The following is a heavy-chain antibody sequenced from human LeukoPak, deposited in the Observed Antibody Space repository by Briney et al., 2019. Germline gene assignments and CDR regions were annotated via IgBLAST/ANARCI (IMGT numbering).Heavy chain of an antibody. D-gene: IGHD2-15*01. J-gene: IGHJ3*02. CDR3: TSLLRYCSSGNCYSTDVKAAFDI. Sequence: PGGSLRLSCAASGFTFSNFAMSWVRQAPGKGLEWVSAITGSGGSTYFADSVKGRFTISRDNSKNTLYLQMNSLKTEDTAMYYCTSLLRYCSSGNCYSTDVKAAFDIWGQGTMVTVSS. CDR1: GFTFSNFA. V-gene: IGHV3-23*01. CDR2: ITGSGGST.